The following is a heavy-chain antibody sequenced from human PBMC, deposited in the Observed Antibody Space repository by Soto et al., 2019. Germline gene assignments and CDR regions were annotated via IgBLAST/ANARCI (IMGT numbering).Heavy chain of an antibody. J-gene: IGHJ3*02. D-gene: IGHD3-22*01. CDR3: ARAGTYYYDSSGYYASNDAFDI. V-gene: IGHV3-33*01. CDR2: IWYDGSNK. CDR1: GFTFSSYG. Sequence: LRLSCAASGFTFSSYGMHWVRQAPGKGLEWVAVIWYDGSNKYYADSVKGRFTISRDNSKNTLYLQMNSLRAEDTAAYYCARAGTYYYDSSGYYASNDAFDIWGQGTMVTVSS.